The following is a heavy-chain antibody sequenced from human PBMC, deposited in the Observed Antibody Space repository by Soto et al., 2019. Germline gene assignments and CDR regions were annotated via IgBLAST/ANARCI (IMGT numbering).Heavy chain of an antibody. CDR3: AREGNFVVLLRRYYYYYGMDV. CDR1: GFTFSSYG. J-gene: IGHJ6*02. V-gene: IGHV3-33*01. Sequence: QVQLVESGGGVVQPGRSLRLSCAASGFTFSSYGMHWVRQAPGKGLEWVAVIWYDGSNKYYADSVKGRFTISRDNSKNTMYLKMNSLRADDSAVYYCAREGNFVVLLRRYYYYYGMDVWGQGTTVTGSS. CDR2: IWYDGSNK. D-gene: IGHD2-15*01.